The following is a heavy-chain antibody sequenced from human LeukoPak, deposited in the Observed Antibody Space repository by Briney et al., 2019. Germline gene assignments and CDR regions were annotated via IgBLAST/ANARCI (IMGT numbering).Heavy chain of an antibody. CDR2: MNPVSGNA. CDR1: GYTFTNFD. CDR3: VRLWDRASGNNRAFDY. J-gene: IGHJ4*02. D-gene: IGHD5-24*01. Sequence: ASVKVSCKASGYTFTNFDINWVRQAPGQGLEWMGWMNPVSGNAGSAQKFQGRVTLTRDTSIRTAYMEVSSLTSEDTAVYYCVRLWDRASGNNRAFDYWGQGTLVTVSS. V-gene: IGHV1-8*01.